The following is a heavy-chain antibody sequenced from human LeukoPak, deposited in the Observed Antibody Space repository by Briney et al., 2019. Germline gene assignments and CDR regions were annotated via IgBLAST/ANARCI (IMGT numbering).Heavy chain of an antibody. CDR2: INPNSGGT. D-gene: IGHD1-26*01. V-gene: IGHV1-2*02. J-gene: IGHJ4*02. Sequence: ASVKVSYKASGYTFTGYYIHWVRQAPGQGLEWMGGINPNSGGTNYAQKFQGRVTMTRDTSISTAYMELSRLRSDDTAVYYCARGRGTYHDYRGQGTLVTVSS. CDR3: ARGRGTYHDY. CDR1: GYTFTGYY.